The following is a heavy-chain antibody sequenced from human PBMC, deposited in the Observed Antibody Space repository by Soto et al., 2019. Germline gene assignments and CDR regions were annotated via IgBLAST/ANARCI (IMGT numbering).Heavy chain of an antibody. V-gene: IGHV3-74*01. CDR3: ARVNYGDYGGVYDY. CDR1: GFTVSSYL. J-gene: IGHJ4*02. Sequence: EVQLVASGGGLVQPGGSLRLSCAASGFTVSSYLMHWVRQAPGKGLVRVSRINSDGSSTSFADSVKGRFTISRDNAKNTLYLQMNSLRAEDTAVYYCARVNYGDYGGVYDYWGQGTLVTVSS. D-gene: IGHD4-17*01. CDR2: INSDGSST.